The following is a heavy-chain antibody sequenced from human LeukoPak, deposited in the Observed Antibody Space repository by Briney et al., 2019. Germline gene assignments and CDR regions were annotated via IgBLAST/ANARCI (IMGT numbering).Heavy chain of an antibody. J-gene: IGHJ4*02. D-gene: IGHD4-17*01. CDR1: GFTFSSYE. CDR2: ISVIGGST. Sequence: PGGSLRLSCAASGFTFSSYEMNWVRQAPGKGLEWVSGISVIGGSTYYTDSVKGRFTISRDDSKSTLFLQMNSLRAEDTAIYYCAKVTTVTLLRFDDWGQGTLVTVSS. V-gene: IGHV3-23*01. CDR3: AKVTTVTLLRFDD.